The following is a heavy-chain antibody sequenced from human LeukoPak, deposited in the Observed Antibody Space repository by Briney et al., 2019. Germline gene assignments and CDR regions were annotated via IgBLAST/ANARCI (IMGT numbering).Heavy chain of an antibody. J-gene: IGHJ5*02. CDR1: GITFSSYG. V-gene: IGHV3-23*01. CDR2: ISGSGGST. Sequence: GALRLSCAASGITFSSYGMHWVRQAPGKGLEGVSAISGSGGSTYYADSVKGRFTISRDNSKNTLYLQMNSLRAEDTAVYYCAKLPNKDVDKNWFDPWGQGNPVTVSS. CDR3: AKLPNKDVDKNWFDP. D-gene: IGHD5-12*01.